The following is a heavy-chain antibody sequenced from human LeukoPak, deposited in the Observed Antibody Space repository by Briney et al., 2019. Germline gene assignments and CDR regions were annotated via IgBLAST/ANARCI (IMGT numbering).Heavy chain of an antibody. V-gene: IGHV1-18*01. J-gene: IGHJ5*02. CDR1: GYTFIRYG. Sequence: GASVKVSCKASGYTFIRYGISWVRQAPGQGLEWMGWISPYNGNTKYLQKLQGRVTMTTDTSTSTAYMELRSLTSDDTAVYYCARDYSGEWEQLTGWWFDPWGQGTLVIVSS. CDR3: ARDYSGEWEQLTGWWFDP. D-gene: IGHD1-26*01. CDR2: ISPYNGNT.